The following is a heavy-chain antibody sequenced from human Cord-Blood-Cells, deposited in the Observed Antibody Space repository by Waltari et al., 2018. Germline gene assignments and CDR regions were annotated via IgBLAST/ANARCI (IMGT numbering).Heavy chain of an antibody. D-gene: IGHD7-27*01. CDR1: GYTFPGYY. CDR2: INPNSGGT. J-gene: IGHJ3*02. Sequence: QVQLVQSGAAVKKPGASVKVSCKASGYTFPGYYLHLVRQAPGQGLEWMGWINPNSGGTNYAKKFQGWVTMTRDTSISTAYMELSRLRSDDTAVYYCARASLTGDDAFDIWGQGTMVTVSS. V-gene: IGHV1-2*04. CDR3: ARASLTGDDAFDI.